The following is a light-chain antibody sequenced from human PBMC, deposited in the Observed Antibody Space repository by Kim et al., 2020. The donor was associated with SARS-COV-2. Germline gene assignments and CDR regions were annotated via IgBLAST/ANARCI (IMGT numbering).Light chain of an antibody. Sequence: SESVGDRVTITGRASQSISSWLAWYQQKPGKAPKLLIYKASSLESGVPSRFSGSGSGTEFTLTISSLQPDDFATYYCQQYNSYAYTFGQGTKLEI. J-gene: IGKJ2*01. CDR2: KAS. CDR1: QSISSW. V-gene: IGKV1-5*03. CDR3: QQYNSYAYT.